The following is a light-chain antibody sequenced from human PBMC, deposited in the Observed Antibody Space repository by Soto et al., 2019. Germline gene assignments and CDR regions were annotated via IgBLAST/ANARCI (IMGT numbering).Light chain of an antibody. CDR1: QTVSSY. CDR3: QQCSSLPRT. V-gene: IGKV3-11*01. Sequence: EIVLTQSPATLSLSPGERATLSCRASQTVSSYLAWYQQKPGQAPRLLIHDASNRATGIPGRFSGSGSGTDFTLTISSLEPEDSAVYYCQQCSSLPRTFGQGTKVEIK. CDR2: DAS. J-gene: IGKJ1*01.